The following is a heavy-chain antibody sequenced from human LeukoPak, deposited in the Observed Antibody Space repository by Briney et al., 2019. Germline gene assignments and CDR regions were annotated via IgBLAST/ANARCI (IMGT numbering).Heavy chain of an antibody. CDR3: ARAPVTSCRGAFCYPFDL. D-gene: IGHD2-21*01. CDR1: GFPLSSYA. J-gene: IGHJ4*02. CDR2: ISSSDDGT. Sequence: GGSLRLSCAASGFPLSSYAMNWVRQAPGKGLEWVSAISSSDDGTYYADSVRGRFTIYRDNSRNTLYLQMNRLRVEDAALYYCARAPVTSCRGAFCYPFDLWGQGVLVTVSS. V-gene: IGHV3-23*01.